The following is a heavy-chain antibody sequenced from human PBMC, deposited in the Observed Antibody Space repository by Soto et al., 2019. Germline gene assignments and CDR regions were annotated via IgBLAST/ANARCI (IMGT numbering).Heavy chain of an antibody. D-gene: IGHD1-26*01. J-gene: IGHJ4*02. V-gene: IGHV1-2*02. CDR3: ARGYIVGATRYFDY. CDR2: INPNSGGT. CDR1: GYTSPAYY. Sequence: ASVKVSCKASGYTSPAYYMHWLRQAPGQGLEWMGWINPNSGGTNYAQKFQGRVTMTRDTSISTAYVELSRLRAGDTSGYYCARGYIVGATRYFDYWGQGTLVTVS.